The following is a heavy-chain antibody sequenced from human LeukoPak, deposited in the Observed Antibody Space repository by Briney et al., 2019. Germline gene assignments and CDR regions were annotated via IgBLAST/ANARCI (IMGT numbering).Heavy chain of an antibody. D-gene: IGHD3-22*01. J-gene: IGHJ4*02. CDR2: INHSGST. V-gene: IGHV4-34*01. Sequence: SETLSLTCTVSGGSISGYYRSWIRQPPGKGLEWIGEINHSGSTNYNPSLKSRVTISVDTSKNQFSLKLSSVTAADTAVYYCARSNYYDSSGYYSPETYYFDYWGQGTLVTVSS. CDR3: ARSNYYDSSGYYSPETYYFDY. CDR1: GGSISGYY.